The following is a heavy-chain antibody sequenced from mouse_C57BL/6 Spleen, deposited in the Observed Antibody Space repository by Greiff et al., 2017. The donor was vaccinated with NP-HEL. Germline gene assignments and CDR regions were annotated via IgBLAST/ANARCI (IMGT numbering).Heavy chain of an antibody. J-gene: IGHJ2*01. Sequence: DVMLVESGGGLVKPGGSLKLSCAASGFTFSSYAMSWVRQTPEKRLEWVATISDGGSYPYYPDNVKGRFTLSRDKAKNNLYLQISHLKSEDTAMYYCARENSNYVDYWGQGTTLTVSS. D-gene: IGHD2-5*01. V-gene: IGHV5-4*01. CDR2: ISDGGSYP. CDR3: ARENSNYVDY. CDR1: GFTFSSYA.